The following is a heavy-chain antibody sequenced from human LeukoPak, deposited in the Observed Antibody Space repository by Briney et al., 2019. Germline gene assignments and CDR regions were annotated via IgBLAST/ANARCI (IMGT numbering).Heavy chain of an antibody. CDR2: ISGDGGST. J-gene: IGHJ4*02. Sequence: GGSLRLSCAASGFTFDDYAMHWVRQAPGKGLEWVSLISGDGGSTYYADSVKGRFTISRDNSKNSLYLQMNSLRTEDTALYYCAKSLLPYCSSTSCRYFDHWGQGTLVTVSS. CDR1: GFTFDDYA. V-gene: IGHV3-43*02. D-gene: IGHD2-2*01. CDR3: AKSLLPYCSSTSCRYFDH.